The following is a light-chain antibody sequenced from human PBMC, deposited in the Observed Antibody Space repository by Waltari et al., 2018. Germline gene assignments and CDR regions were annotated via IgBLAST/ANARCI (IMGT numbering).Light chain of an antibody. CDR3: HQYYSSPYS. CDR2: WAS. V-gene: IGKV4-1*01. J-gene: IGKJ2*03. CDR1: QTLLYSSNNKNY. Sequence: DIVLTQTPDSLAVSLVERATINCKSSQTLLYSSNNKNYLAWYQQRPGQPPKLLFYWASTRESGVPDRFSGSGSGTDFTLTISSLQAEDMAVYYCHQYYSSPYSFGQGTKLEIQ.